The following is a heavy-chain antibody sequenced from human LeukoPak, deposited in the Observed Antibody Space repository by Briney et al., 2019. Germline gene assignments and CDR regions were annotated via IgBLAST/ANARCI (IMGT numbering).Heavy chain of an antibody. V-gene: IGHV4-38-2*02. J-gene: IGHJ4*02. CDR3: ARRYGRFGVVYFDY. CDR2: IYHSGST. CDR1: GYSISSGYY. D-gene: IGHD3-3*01. Sequence: SETLSLTCTVSGYSISSGYYWGWIRQPPGKGLEWIGSIYHSGSTYYNPSLKSRVTISVDTSKNQFSLKLSSVTAADTAVYYCARRYGRFGVVYFDYWGQGTLVTVSS.